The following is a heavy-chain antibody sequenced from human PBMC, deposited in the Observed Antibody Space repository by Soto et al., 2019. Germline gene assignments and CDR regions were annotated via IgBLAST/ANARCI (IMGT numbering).Heavy chain of an antibody. Sequence: EVQLVESGGGLVKPGESLRLSCTFTFSSYSLNWVRQAPGKGLEWVSSISSGSAYIKYADSVKGRFTISRDNANNLLYLQMRSLRVDDSAVYYCTRDEGGSYGKWFNPWGQGTLVTVSS. D-gene: IGHD1-26*01. V-gene: IGHV3-21*01. CDR1: FTFSSYS. CDR2: ISSGSAYI. CDR3: TRDEGGSYGKWFNP. J-gene: IGHJ5*02.